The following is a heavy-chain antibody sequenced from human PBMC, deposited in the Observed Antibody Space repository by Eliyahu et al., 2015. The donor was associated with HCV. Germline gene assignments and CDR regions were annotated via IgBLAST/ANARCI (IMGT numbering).Heavy chain of an antibody. CDR1: GGSITTYY. J-gene: IGHJ5*02. CDR3: ASGGGGIAVAGTGGWFDP. D-gene: IGHD6-19*01. CDR2: IHYSGST. Sequence: QVQLQESGPGLVKPSETLSLTCTXSGGSITTYYWSWXRQAPGKGLEWIGYIHYSGSTNYNPSLKSRVTISVDTSKNQFYLNLTSVTAADTALYYCASGGGGIAVAGTGGWFDPWGQGTLVTVSS. V-gene: IGHV4-59*01.